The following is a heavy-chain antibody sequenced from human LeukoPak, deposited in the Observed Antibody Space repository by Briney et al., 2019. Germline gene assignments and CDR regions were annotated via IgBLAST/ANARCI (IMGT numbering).Heavy chain of an antibody. CDR3: ASGGYCSSTSCYVDY. CDR1: GFTFSSCS. Sequence: GGSLRLSCAASGFTFSSCSMNWVRQAPGKGLEWVSSISSSSSYIYYADSVKGRFTISRDNAKNSLYLQMNSLRAEDTAVYYCASGGYCSSTSCYVDYWGQGTLVTVSS. V-gene: IGHV3-21*01. CDR2: ISSSSSYI. J-gene: IGHJ4*02. D-gene: IGHD2-2*01.